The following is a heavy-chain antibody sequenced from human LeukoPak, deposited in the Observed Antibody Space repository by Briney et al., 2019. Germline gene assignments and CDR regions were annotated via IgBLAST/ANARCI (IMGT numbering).Heavy chain of an antibody. D-gene: IGHD5-12*01. Sequence: SETLSLTCTVSGGSISSGGYYWSWIRQHPGKGLEWIGYIYYSGSTYYNPSLKSRVTISVDTSKNQFSLKLSSVTAADTAVYYCARASRGATIPLFDYWGQGTLVNASS. CDR2: IYYSGST. V-gene: IGHV4-31*03. CDR3: ARASRGATIPLFDY. J-gene: IGHJ4*02. CDR1: GGSISSGGYY.